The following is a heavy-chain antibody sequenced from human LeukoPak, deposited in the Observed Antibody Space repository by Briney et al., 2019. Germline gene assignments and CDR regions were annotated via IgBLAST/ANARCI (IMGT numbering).Heavy chain of an antibody. CDR3: ARGGTAAETSGFDH. V-gene: IGHV1-8*01. D-gene: IGHD6-13*01. J-gene: IGHJ4*01. CDR1: GYTFASHD. Sequence: ASVEVSCKASGYTFASHDIIWVRQATGQGLEYMGWLRTDNDDAGYAEKFQGRVNLTRDTSTSTAYMELNSLTFDDTAVYYCARGGTAAETSGFDHWGRGTQVTVSA. CDR2: LRTDNDDA.